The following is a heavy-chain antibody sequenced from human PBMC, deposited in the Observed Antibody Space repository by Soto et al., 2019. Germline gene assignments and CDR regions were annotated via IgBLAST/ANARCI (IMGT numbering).Heavy chain of an antibody. V-gene: IGHV6-1*01. CDR2: TYYRSKWYN. Sequence: SQTLSLTCAISGDSVSSNSAAWNWIRQSPSRGLEWLGRTYYRSKWYNDYAVSLKSRITINPDTSKNQFSLQLNSVTPEDTAVYYCAIDMYSSTWNNWFDPWGQGTLVTVSS. CDR3: AIDMYSSTWNNWFDP. CDR1: GDSVSSNSAA. J-gene: IGHJ5*02. D-gene: IGHD6-13*01.